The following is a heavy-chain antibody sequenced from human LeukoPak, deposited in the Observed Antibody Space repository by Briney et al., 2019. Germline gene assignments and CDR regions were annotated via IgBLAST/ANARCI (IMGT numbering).Heavy chain of an antibody. J-gene: IGHJ1*01. D-gene: IGHD4-17*01. Sequence: GGSLRLSCAASGFTFSNYSINWVRQAPGKGLEWVSYISSSSSTIYYADSVKGRFTISRDNAKNSLYLQMNSLRAEDTAVYYCATDYYGDYSFQHWGQGTLVIVSS. V-gene: IGHV3-48*01. CDR2: ISSSSSTI. CDR1: GFTFSNYS. CDR3: ATDYYGDYSFQH.